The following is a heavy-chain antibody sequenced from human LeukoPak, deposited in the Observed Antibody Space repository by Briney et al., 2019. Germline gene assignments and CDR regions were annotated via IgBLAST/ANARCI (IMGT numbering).Heavy chain of an antibody. CDR2: INHSGST. V-gene: IGHV4-34*01. J-gene: IGHJ6*03. Sequence: PSETLSLTCAVYGGSFSGYYWSWIRQPPGKGLEWIGEINHSGSTNYNPSLKSRVTISVDTSKNQFSLKLRSVTAADTAVYYCSRAYSGSSFPYHYYYYMDVWGKGTTVTVSS. CDR1: GGSFSGYY. D-gene: IGHD1-26*01. CDR3: SRAYSGSSFPYHYYYYMDV.